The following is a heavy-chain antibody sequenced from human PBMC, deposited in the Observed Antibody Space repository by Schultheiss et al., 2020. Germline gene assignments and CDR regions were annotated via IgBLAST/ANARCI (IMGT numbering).Heavy chain of an antibody. CDR2: INSDGSFT. V-gene: IGHV3-74*01. J-gene: IGHJ5*02. CDR1: GFTFSDHY. Sequence: GGSLRLSCAASGFTFSDHYMDWVRQAPGKGLVWVSRINSDGSFTSYADSVKGRFTISRDISKHTLYLQMNSLRAEDTAVYYCARGGFNWFDPWGQGTLVTVSS. CDR3: ARGGFNWFDP. D-gene: IGHD3-10*01.